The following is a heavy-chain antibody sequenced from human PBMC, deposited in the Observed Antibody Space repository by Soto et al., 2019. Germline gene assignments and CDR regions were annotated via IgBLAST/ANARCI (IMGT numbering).Heavy chain of an antibody. CDR3: AHSRVFDWFDP. CDR1: GFSLSSSEVG. J-gene: IGHJ5*02. CDR2: IFWNDDE. V-gene: IGHV2-5*01. D-gene: IGHD6-13*01. Sequence: QITLKESGPTLVKPTQTLTLTCTFSGFSLSSSEVGVGWIRQPPGKALEWLALIFWNDDERYNPSLKSRLTITKDISKNQVVLTMTNMDPVGTATYYCAHSRVFDWFDPWGQGTLVTVSS.